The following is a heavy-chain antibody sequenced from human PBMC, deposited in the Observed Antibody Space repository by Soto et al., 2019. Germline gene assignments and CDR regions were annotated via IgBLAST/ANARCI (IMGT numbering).Heavy chain of an antibody. D-gene: IGHD1-1*01. CDR1: GFTFSDYT. J-gene: IGHJ6*03. V-gene: IGHV3-21*01. CDR2: ISTTSSDI. CDR3: TRDASTAHNPLYFYCDMDV. Sequence: EEQLVESGGGLIKPGGSLRLSCVVSGFTFSDYTLNWVRQAPGRGLEWVSSISTTSSDIYYADSVKGRFTISRDNAKNTLSLQIDSLTAADTAVYYWTRDASTAHNPLYFYCDMDVWGKGTTVTVSS.